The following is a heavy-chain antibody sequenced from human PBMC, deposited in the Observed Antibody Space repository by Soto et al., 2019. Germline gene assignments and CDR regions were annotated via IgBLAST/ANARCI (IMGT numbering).Heavy chain of an antibody. CDR3: AMRSSGWYFDY. V-gene: IGHV3-23*01. D-gene: IGHD6-19*01. CDR1: GFSFSSYA. Sequence: EVQLLESGGGLVQPGGSLRLSCAASGFSFSSYAMNWVRQAPGKGLEWVSVISGSGDSTYYADSVKGRFTISRDNSKNTLYMQMISLIAEDTSVYYCAMRSSGWYFDYWGQVTLVIVSS. CDR2: ISGSGDST. J-gene: IGHJ4*02.